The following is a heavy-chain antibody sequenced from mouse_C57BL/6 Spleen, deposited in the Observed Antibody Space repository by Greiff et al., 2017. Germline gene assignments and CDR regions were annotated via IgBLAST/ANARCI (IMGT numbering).Heavy chain of an antibody. D-gene: IGHD1-1*01. CDR1: GYTFTSYW. V-gene: IGHV1-52*01. Sequence: QVQLQQPGAELVRPGSSVKLSCKASGYTFTSYWMHWVKQRPIQGLEWIGNIDPSDSETHYNQKFKDKATLTVDKSSNTAYMQLSSLTSEDSAVYYCARSNYGSSYGYFDVWGTGTTVTVSS. J-gene: IGHJ1*03. CDR2: IDPSDSET. CDR3: ARSNYGSSYGYFDV.